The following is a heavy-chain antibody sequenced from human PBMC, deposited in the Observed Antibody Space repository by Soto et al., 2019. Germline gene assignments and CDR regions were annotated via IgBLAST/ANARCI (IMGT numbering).Heavy chain of an antibody. D-gene: IGHD3-22*01. CDR2: IYSGGST. CDR1: GLTVSSNY. J-gene: IGHJ4*02. CDR3: ARDPPNYYDTTGFDY. Sequence: LRLSCAASGLTVSSNYMSWVRQAPGKGLEWVSVIYSGGSTYYADSVKGRFTISRDNSKNTVYLQMNSLRAEDTAIYYCARDPPNYYDTTGFDYWGQGTLVTVSS. V-gene: IGHV3-53*01.